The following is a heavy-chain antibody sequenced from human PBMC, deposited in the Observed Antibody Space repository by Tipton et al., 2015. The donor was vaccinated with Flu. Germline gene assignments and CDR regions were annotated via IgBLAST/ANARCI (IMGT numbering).Heavy chain of an antibody. CDR3: ARDGHITMIVVDDAFAI. CDR2: IIPIFGTA. J-gene: IGHJ3*02. V-gene: IGHV1-69*01. CDR1: GGTFSSYA. Sequence: QVQLVQSGAEVKKPGSSVKVSCKASGGTFSSYAISWVRQAPGQGLEWMGGIIPIFGTANYAQKFQGRVTITADESTSTAYMELSSLRSEDTAVYYCARDGHITMIVVDDAFAIGGQGTMVTVSS. D-gene: IGHD3-22*01.